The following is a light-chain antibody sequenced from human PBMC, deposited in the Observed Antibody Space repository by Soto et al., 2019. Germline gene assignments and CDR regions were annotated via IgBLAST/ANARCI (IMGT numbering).Light chain of an antibody. V-gene: IGKV3-20*01. CDR1: QSVTSNY. CDR3: QQYGSSPPIA. J-gene: IGKJ4*01. CDR2: GAS. Sequence: EIVLTQSPGTLSLSPGERANLSCRASQSVTSNYLAWYQQKPGQAPRLLIHGASSRATGIPDRFSGSGSGTDFTLPISRLEPEDFAVYYCQQYGSSPPIAFGGGTKVEIK.